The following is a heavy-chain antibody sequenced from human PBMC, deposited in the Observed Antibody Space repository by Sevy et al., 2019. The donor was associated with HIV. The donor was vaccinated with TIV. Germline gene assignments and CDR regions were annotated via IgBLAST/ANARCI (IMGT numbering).Heavy chain of an antibody. V-gene: IGHV4-4*02. CDR1: GGSISSSNW. CDR2: IYHSGST. Sequence: SETLSLTCAVSGGSISSSNWWSWVRQPPGKGLEWIGEIYHSGSTNYNPSLKSRVTISVDKSKNQFSLKLSSVTAADTAVYYCARAYDFWSGYYPDYYYYGMDVWGQRTTVTVSS. CDR3: ARAYDFWSGYYPDYYYYGMDV. D-gene: IGHD3-3*01. J-gene: IGHJ6*02.